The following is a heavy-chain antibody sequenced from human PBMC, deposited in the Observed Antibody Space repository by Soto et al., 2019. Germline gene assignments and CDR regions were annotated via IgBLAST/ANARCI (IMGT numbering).Heavy chain of an antibody. D-gene: IGHD1-1*01. CDR2: ISDDGSTT. V-gene: IGHV3-74*01. J-gene: IGHJ4*02. CDR3: SRGLRVSATGTGAH. CDR1: GFTFSAYW. Sequence: GGTLRLSCEVSGFTFSAYWMHWGRQVPGKGLIWVSRISDDGSTTTYADSVKGRLTISRDNAKNTLYLQMNSLRADDTSLYYCSRGLRVSATGTGAHWGQGTLVTVSS.